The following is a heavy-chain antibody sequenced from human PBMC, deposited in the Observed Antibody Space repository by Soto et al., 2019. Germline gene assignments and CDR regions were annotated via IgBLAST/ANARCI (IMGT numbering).Heavy chain of an antibody. CDR3: STGGDGDGYYFDY. D-gene: IGHD4-17*01. J-gene: IGHJ4*02. CDR1: GCSFSGHY. Sequence: SETLSLTFAVYGCSFSGHYWSWIRQPPGKGLEWIGEINHSGSTNYNPSLKSRVTISVDTSKNQFSLKLSSVTAADTAVYYCSTGGDGDGYYFDYWGRGTLVT. V-gene: IGHV4-34*01. CDR2: INHSGST.